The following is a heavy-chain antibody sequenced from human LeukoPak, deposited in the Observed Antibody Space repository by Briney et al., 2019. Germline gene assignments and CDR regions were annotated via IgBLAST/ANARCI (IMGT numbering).Heavy chain of an antibody. Sequence: RASVKVSCKTSGYIFTDYYIHWVRQAPGQGLEWMGWINPNSGDTGYAQKFQGRVTMTRDMSISTIYMELTRLRSDDTALYYCARWDGYSSSPDYWGQGTLVTVSS. CDR1: GYIFTDYY. D-gene: IGHD6-13*01. J-gene: IGHJ4*02. CDR3: ARWDGYSSSPDY. V-gene: IGHV1-2*02. CDR2: INPNSGDT.